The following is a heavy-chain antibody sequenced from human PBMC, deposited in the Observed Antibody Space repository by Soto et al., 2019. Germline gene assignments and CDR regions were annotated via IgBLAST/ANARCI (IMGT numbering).Heavy chain of an antibody. CDR2: IYYSGST. CDR1: GGSISHSY. J-gene: IGHJ4*02. D-gene: IGHD6-13*01. V-gene: IGHV4-59*08. CDR3: ARLAAAGTPFDY. Sequence: PSETLSLTCTVSGGSISHSYWSWIRQPPGRGLEWIGYIYYSGSTNYNPSLKSRVTISVDTSKNQFSLKLSSVTAADTAVYYCARLAAAGTPFDYWGQGTLVTVSS.